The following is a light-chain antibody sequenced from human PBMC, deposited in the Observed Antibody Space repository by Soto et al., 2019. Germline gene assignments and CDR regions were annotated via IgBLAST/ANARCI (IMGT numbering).Light chain of an antibody. CDR3: SSYTSSSTYV. J-gene: IGLJ1*01. V-gene: IGLV1-44*01. CDR1: SSNIGSNT. Sequence: QSVLTQPPSASGTPGQRVTISCSGSSSNIGSNTVNWYQQLPGTAPKLLIYSNNQRPSGVSDRFSGSKSGNVASLTISWLQAEDEADYYCSSYTSSSTYVFGTGTKVTVL. CDR2: SNN.